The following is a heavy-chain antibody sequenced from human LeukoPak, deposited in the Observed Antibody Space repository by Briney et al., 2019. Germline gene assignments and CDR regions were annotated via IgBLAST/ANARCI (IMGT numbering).Heavy chain of an antibody. CDR2: ISSSSSYI. D-gene: IGHD3-22*01. V-gene: IGHV3-21*01. CDR3: ARDLTYYYDSSGYYAHYCGMDV. J-gene: IGHJ6*02. CDR1: GFTFSSYS. Sequence: AGGSLRLSCAASGFTFSSYSMNWVRQAPGKGLEWVSSISSSSSYIYYADSVKGRFTISRDNAKTSLYLQMNSLRAEDTAVYYCARDLTYYYDSSGYYAHYCGMDVWGQGTTVTVSS.